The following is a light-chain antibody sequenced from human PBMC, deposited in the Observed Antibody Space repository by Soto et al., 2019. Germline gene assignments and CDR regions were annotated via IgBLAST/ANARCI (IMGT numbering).Light chain of an antibody. Sequence: QSVLTQPPSVSGAPGQRVTISCTGSSSNIGAGYDVHWYQQLPGTAPKLLIYGNSNRPSGVPDRFSGSKSGTSASLAITGHQADDEADYYCQSYDSSLSAYVVFGGGTKVTVL. CDR2: GNS. V-gene: IGLV1-40*01. CDR3: QSYDSSLSAYVV. J-gene: IGLJ2*01. CDR1: SSNIGAGYD.